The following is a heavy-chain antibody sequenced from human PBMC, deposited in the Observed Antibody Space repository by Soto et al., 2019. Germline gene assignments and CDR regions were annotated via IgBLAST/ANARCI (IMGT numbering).Heavy chain of an antibody. CDR2: INNRGDTT. D-gene: IGHD2-15*01. V-gene: IGHV3-48*02. Sequence: GGSLRLSCAASGLSLSDYGMNWIRQAPGRGLEWISYINNRGDTTNYADSVKGRFTISRDKAKNSLYLQMNSLRDEDTAVYHCASGGSVLRRFDHWGQGXRVTVSS. CDR3: ASGGSVLRRFDH. CDR1: GLSLSDYG. J-gene: IGHJ4*02.